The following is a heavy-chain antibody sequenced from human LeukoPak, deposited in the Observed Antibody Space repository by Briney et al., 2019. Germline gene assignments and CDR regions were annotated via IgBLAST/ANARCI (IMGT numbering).Heavy chain of an antibody. Sequence: ASVKVSCKASGYTFTGYYMHWVRQAPGQGPEWMGWITTGRGETRYSQEFQRRITFTRDTSASTVYMDLSDLRSEDTAVYYCARGGKQWRGGNYFDSWGQGTLVAVSS. D-gene: IGHD6-19*01. CDR3: ARGGKQWRGGNYFDS. CDR2: ITTGRGET. J-gene: IGHJ4*02. V-gene: IGHV1-3*03. CDR1: GYTFTGYY.